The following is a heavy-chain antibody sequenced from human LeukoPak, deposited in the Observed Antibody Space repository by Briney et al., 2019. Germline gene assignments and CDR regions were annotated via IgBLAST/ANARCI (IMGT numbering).Heavy chain of an antibody. J-gene: IGHJ4*02. D-gene: IGHD6-19*01. V-gene: IGHV1-18*01. Sequence: GASVKVSCKASGYTFTSYGITWVRQASGQGLEWTGWISAYNGNTNHAQKFQDRVTMTTDTSTSTAYMELRSLRSDDTAVYYCAREGDYSSGWDRADYWGQGTLVTVSS. CDR3: AREGDYSSGWDRADY. CDR2: ISAYNGNT. CDR1: GYTFTSYG.